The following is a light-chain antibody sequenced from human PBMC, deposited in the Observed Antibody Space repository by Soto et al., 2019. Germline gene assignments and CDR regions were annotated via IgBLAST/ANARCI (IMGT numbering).Light chain of an antibody. Sequence: QSVLTQPPSASGTPGQRVTISCSGSNSNVGNNTVNWYQQFPGTSPRLLIEANNQRASGVPDRFSGSKSANSASLAISGLKSEDEADYYCQSYDRGLGGVVFGGGTKLTVL. V-gene: IGLV1-44*01. J-gene: IGLJ2*01. CDR1: NSNVGNNT. CDR2: ANN. CDR3: QSYDRGLGGVV.